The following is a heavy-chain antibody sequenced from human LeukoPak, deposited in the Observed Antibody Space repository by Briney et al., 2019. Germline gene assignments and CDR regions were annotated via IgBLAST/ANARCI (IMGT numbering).Heavy chain of an antibody. Sequence: PGGSLRLSCAASGFTFSNAWMNWVRQAPGKGLEWVGRIKSKTDGGTTDYAAPVKGRFTISRDDSRSITYLQMSSLRTEDTAVYYCTRDNYADDRRDAFDLWGQGTMVTVSS. J-gene: IGHJ3*01. CDR1: GFTFSNAW. V-gene: IGHV3-15*07. CDR3: TRDNYADDRRDAFDL. D-gene: IGHD2-2*01. CDR2: IKSKTDGGTT.